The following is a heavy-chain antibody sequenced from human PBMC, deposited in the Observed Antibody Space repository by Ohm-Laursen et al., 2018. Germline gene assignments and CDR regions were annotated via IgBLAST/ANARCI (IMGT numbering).Heavy chain of an antibody. V-gene: IGHV3-64*01. CDR3: ARGFTIARTGADY. CDR1: GFTFSSYN. D-gene: IGHD1-26*01. J-gene: IGHJ4*02. Sequence: GSLRLSCTASGFTFSSYNMHWVRQAPGEGLEYVSAITYNGDNSYYANSVKGRFTISRDNSKNTLYLQMGSLTTEDMAIYYCARGFTIARTGADYWGQGTLVTVSS. CDR2: ITYNGDNS.